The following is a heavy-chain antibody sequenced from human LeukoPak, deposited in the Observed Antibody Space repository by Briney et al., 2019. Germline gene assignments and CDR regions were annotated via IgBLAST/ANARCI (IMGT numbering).Heavy chain of an antibody. J-gene: IGHJ3*02. D-gene: IGHD3-22*01. CDR3: AKECGRDYEDRAFDI. CDR1: GSRFSRYA. CDR2: ISGTGDST. V-gene: IGHV3-23*01. Sequence: GGSMRLSCVVSGSRFSRYAMTWVRQSPEGGLEWVSAISGTGDSTSYADSLKGRFTISRDNSKNTLYLQMGSLTAEDTAVYYCAKECGRDYEDRAFDIWGQGTMVPVSS.